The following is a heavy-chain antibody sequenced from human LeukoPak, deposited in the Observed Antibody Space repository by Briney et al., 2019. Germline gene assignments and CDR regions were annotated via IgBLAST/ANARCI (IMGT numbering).Heavy chain of an antibody. CDR2: ITAYDGNT. CDR3: ARNWNEKTYFFDY. V-gene: IGHV1-18*01. D-gene: IGHD1-1*01. J-gene: IGHJ4*02. Sequence: ASVKVSCKASGYTFNRYGISWVRQAPGQGLEWLGWITAYDGNTGSAQKVQGRVTMTTDASTSTAYMELRSLRSDDTAVYYCARNWNEKTYFFDYWGQGTLVTVSS. CDR1: GYTFNRYG.